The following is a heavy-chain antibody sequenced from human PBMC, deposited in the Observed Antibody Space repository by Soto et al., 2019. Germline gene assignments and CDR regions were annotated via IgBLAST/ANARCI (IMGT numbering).Heavy chain of an antibody. CDR3: ARDTYDDY. Sequence: EVQLVESGGGLVQPGGSLRLSCAASGVTVSNNYMSWVRQAPGKGLEWVSVIYSGGRTYYADSVKGRFIISRDSSKNTLYLLMNSLRAEDTAVYYCARDTYDDYRGQGTLVTVSS. CDR2: IYSGGRT. CDR1: GVTVSNNY. J-gene: IGHJ4*02. D-gene: IGHD3-3*01. V-gene: IGHV3-66*01.